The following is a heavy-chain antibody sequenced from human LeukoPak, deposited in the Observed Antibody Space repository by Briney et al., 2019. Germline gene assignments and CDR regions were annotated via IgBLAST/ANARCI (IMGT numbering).Heavy chain of an antibody. CDR1: GGSISSYY. D-gene: IGHD2-15*01. V-gene: IGHV4-59*12. CDR3: ARENGGSFDY. CDR2: IYYSGST. Sequence: SETLSLTCTVSGGSISSYYWSWIRQPPGKGLEWIGCIYYSGSTDYNPSLKSRVTISVDASKNQFSLKLSSVTAADTAVYYCARENGGSFDYWGQGTLVTVSS. J-gene: IGHJ4*02.